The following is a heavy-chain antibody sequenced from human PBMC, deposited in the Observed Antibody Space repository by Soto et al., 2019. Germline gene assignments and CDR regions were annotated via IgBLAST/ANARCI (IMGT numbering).Heavy chain of an antibody. V-gene: IGHV3-21*01. Sequence: EVQLVESGGGLVKPGGSLRLSCAASGFTFSSYSMNWVRQAPGKGLEWVSSISSSSSYIYYADSVKGRFTISRDNAKNSLYLQMTRLSAEDTAVYYCARDQPGYSSGYGLGYWGQGTLVNVSS. J-gene: IGHJ4*02. CDR2: ISSSSSYI. D-gene: IGHD5-18*01. CDR3: ARDQPGYSSGYGLGY. CDR1: GFTFSSYS.